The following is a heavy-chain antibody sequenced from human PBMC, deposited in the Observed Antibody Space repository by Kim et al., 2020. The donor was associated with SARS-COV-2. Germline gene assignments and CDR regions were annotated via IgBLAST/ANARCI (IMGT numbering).Heavy chain of an antibody. CDR2: IIPIFGTA. CDR3: ASSGGDIVVVPAATPHRTYYYYGMDV. J-gene: IGHJ6*02. D-gene: IGHD2-2*01. CDR1: GGTFSSYA. V-gene: IGHV1-69*13. Sequence: SVKVSCKASGGTFSSYAISWVRQAPEQGLEWMGGIIPIFGTANYAQKFQGRVTITADESTSTAYMELSSLRSEDTAVYYCASSGGDIVVVPAATPHRTYYYYGMDVWGQGTTVTVSS.